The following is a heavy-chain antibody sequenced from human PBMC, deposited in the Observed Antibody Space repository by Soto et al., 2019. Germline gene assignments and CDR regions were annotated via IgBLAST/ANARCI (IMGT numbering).Heavy chain of an antibody. D-gene: IGHD3-10*01. CDR1: GGSISSYC. CDR2: IYYSGST. CDR3: ASNRGAATMVRGVIYYYYGMDV. Sequence: SETLSLTCTVSGGSISSYCWSWIRQPPGKGLEWIGYIYYSGSTNYNPSLKSRVTISVDTSKNQFSLKLSSVTAADTAVYYCASNRGAATMVRGVIYYYYGMDVWGQGTTVTVSS. J-gene: IGHJ6*02. V-gene: IGHV4-59*12.